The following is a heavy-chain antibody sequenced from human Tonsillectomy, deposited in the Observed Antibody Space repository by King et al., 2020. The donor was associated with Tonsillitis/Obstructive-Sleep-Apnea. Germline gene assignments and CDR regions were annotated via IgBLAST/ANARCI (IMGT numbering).Heavy chain of an antibody. CDR1: GFTFSNYG. CDR3: ANSSWGHCRSTSFYPYYMDV. D-gene: IGHD2-2*01. J-gene: IGHJ6*03. V-gene: IGHV3-30*18. Sequence: VQLVQSGGGVVKPGRSLRLSCAASGFTFSNYGMHWVRQAPGKGLEWVAVISYDGSNKYYADSVKGRFTISRDNSKTTLYMQMNSLRAEDTAVYYCANSSWGHCRSTSFYPYYMDVWGQGTTVTVSS. CDR2: ISYDGSNK.